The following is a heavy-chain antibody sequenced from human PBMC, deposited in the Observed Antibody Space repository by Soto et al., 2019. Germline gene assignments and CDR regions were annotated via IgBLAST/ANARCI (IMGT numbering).Heavy chain of an antibody. Sequence: QVQLQQWGAGLLKPSETLSLTCAVYGGAFSGYYWSWIRQPPGKGLEWIGEINHSGSTNYNPSLKRRGTISVDTSKNQFSLKLSSVTAADTAVYYCARVRVKTINYYYYYGMDVWGQGTTVTVSS. V-gene: IGHV4-34*01. CDR2: INHSGST. J-gene: IGHJ6*02. CDR1: GGAFSGYY. CDR3: ARVRVKTINYYYYYGMDV. D-gene: IGHD1-7*01.